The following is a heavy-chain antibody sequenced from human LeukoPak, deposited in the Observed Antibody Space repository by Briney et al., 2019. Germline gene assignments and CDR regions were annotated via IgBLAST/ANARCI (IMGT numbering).Heavy chain of an antibody. Sequence: GGSLRLSCAAPGFTFNTYSMNWVRQAPGKGLERVSYITSSSSLISYADSLKGRFTISRDNAKNSLYLQMNSLRAEDTAVYYCARAGYYYDMSAFDIWGQGTMVTVSS. CDR3: ARAGYYYDMSAFDI. CDR2: ITSSSSLI. V-gene: IGHV3-21*05. D-gene: IGHD3-22*01. CDR1: GFTFNTYS. J-gene: IGHJ3*02.